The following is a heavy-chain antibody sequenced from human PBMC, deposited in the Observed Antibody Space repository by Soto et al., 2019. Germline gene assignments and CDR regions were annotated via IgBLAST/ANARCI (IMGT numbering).Heavy chain of an antibody. CDR1: GFTFSSYA. V-gene: IGHV3-23*01. J-gene: IGHJ5*02. Sequence: PGGSLRLSCAASGFTFSSYAMSWVRQAPGKGLEWVSAISGSGGSTYYADSVKGRFTISRDNSKNTLYLQMNSLRAEDTAVYYCAKSRLFYCTNGVCSKEGFNWFDPWGQGTLVTVSS. CDR3: AKSRLFYCTNGVCSKEGFNWFDP. CDR2: ISGSGGST. D-gene: IGHD2-8*01.